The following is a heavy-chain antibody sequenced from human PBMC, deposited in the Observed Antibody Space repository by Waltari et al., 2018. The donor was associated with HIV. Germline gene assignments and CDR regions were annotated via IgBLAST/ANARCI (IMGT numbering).Heavy chain of an antibody. CDR2: IIPIFGTA. J-gene: IGHJ3*02. D-gene: IGHD3-22*01. Sequence: QVQLVQSGAEVKKPGSSVKVSCKASGGTFSSYAISWVRQAPGQGLDGMGGIIPIFGTANYAQKFQGRVTITADESTSTAYMELSSLRSEDTAVYYCASTRDANYDSSGFQGMDAFDIWGQGTMVTVSS. CDR1: GGTFSSYA. CDR3: ASTRDANYDSSGFQGMDAFDI. V-gene: IGHV1-69*12.